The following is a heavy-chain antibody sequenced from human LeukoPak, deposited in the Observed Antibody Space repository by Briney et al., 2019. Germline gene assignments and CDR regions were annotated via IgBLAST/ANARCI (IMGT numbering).Heavy chain of an antibody. Sequence: ASVKVSCKASGYTFTSYAMNWVRQAPGQGLEWMGWINTNTGNPTYAQGFTGRFVFSLDTSVSTAYLQIGSLKAEDTAVYYCARERGLWFGELLPNYYYGMDVWGQGTTVTVSS. CDR1: GYTFTSYA. CDR2: INTNTGNP. J-gene: IGHJ6*02. CDR3: ARERGLWFGELLPNYYYGMDV. D-gene: IGHD3-10*01. V-gene: IGHV7-4-1*01.